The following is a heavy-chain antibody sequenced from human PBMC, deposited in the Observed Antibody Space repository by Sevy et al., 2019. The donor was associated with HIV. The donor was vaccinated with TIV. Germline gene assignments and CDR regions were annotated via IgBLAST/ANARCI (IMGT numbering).Heavy chain of an antibody. J-gene: IGHJ3*02. D-gene: IGHD3-22*01. Sequence: GGSLRLSCAASGFTFRNYDMHWVRQAPGKGLECMAFIRYDGSNKDYTHSVKGRFTISRDNSKNALYLLMNSLRAEDTAVYYCAKLPTSYYDSSAYFDDFHIWGQGTMVTVSS. CDR3: AKLPTSYYDSSAYFDDFHI. CDR1: GFTFRNYD. V-gene: IGHV3-30*02. CDR2: IRYDGSNK.